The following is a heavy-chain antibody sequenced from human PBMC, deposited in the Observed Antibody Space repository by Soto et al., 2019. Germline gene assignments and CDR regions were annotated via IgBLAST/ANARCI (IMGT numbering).Heavy chain of an antibody. V-gene: IGHV4-59*01. CDR2: IYYSGST. Sequence: SETLSLTCTVSGGSISSYYWSWIRQPPGKGLEWIGYIYYSGSTNYNPSLKSRVTISVDTSKNQFSLKLSSVTAADTAVYYCARHLNSYYYDSSGYYPGFDYWGQGTLVTVSS. D-gene: IGHD3-22*01. CDR3: ARHLNSYYYDSSGYYPGFDY. CDR1: GGSISSYY. J-gene: IGHJ4*02.